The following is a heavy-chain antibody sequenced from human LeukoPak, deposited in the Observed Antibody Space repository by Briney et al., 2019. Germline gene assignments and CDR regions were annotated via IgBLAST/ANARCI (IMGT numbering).Heavy chain of an antibody. J-gene: IGHJ4*02. V-gene: IGHV3-53*01. CDR2: TDSGGST. CDR1: GFTVSSHY. Sequence: PGGSLRLSCAASGFTVSSHYMSWVRQAPGKGLEWVSVTDSGGSTSYADSVKGRFTISRDTSKNTLYLRMNGLRAEDTAVYYCARLGDYSNKDWGQGTLVTVSS. D-gene: IGHD4-11*01. CDR3: ARLGDYSNKD.